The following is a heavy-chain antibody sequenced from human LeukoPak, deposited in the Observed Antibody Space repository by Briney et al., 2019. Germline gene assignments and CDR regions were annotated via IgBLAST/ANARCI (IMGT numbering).Heavy chain of an antibody. J-gene: IGHJ4*02. CDR2: ISGSGGST. CDR3: AKPRGGRTLTGYDY. Sequence: GGSLRLSCAASGFTFSSYAMSWVRQAPGKGLEWVSAISGSGGSTYYADSVKGRFTISRDNSKNTLYLHMNSLRAEDTAVYYCAKPRGGRTLTGYDYWGQGTLVTVSS. CDR1: GFTFSSYA. V-gene: IGHV3-23*01. D-gene: IGHD3-9*01.